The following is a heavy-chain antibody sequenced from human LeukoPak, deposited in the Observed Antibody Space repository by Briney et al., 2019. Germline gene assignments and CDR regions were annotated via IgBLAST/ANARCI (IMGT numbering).Heavy chain of an antibody. CDR3: AKGVRQLLYSVSFDY. Sequence: GGSLRLSCAASLFTLCRCAMSWVRQAPGQGLEWVSGFIGSGGSTYYADSVKGRFTISRGNSKNTLYLQTNSLRAEDTAVYFCAKGVRQLLYSVSFDYWGQGTLVTVSS. D-gene: IGHD2-2*02. J-gene: IGHJ4*02. V-gene: IGHV3-23*01. CDR2: FIGSGGST. CDR1: LFTLCRCA.